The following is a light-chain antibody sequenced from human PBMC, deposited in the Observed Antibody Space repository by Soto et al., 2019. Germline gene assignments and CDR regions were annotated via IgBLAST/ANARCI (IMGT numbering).Light chain of an antibody. CDR3: SSYTSSGTSV. V-gene: IGLV2-14*01. J-gene: IGLJ1*01. CDR2: DVS. CDR1: SSDVGGYNY. Sequence: QSALTQPASVSGSPGQSITISCTGTSSDVGGYNYVSWYQQHPGKAPKLMIYDVSNRPSGVSNRFSGSKSGNTASLTISGLPAEDEADYYCSSYTSSGTSVFGTGTKVTVL.